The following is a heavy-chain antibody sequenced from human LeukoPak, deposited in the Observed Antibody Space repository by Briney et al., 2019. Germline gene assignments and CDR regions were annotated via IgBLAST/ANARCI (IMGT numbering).Heavy chain of an antibody. V-gene: IGHV1-2*06. D-gene: IGHD3-16*01. CDR1: GYTFTGYY. CDR2: INPNSGGT. J-gene: IGHJ4*02. Sequence: GASVTASCKASGYTFTGYYMHWVRQAPGQGLEWMGRINPNSGGTNYAQKFQGRVTMTRDTSISTAYMELSRLRSDDTAVYYCARDEEGVSPHWGQGTLATVSS. CDR3: ARDEEGVSPH.